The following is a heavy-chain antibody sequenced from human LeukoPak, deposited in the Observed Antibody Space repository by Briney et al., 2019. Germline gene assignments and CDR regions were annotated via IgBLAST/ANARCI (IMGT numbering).Heavy chain of an antibody. Sequence: GGSLRLSCAASGFTFSSYAMHWVRRAPGKGLEWVAVISYDGSNKYYADSVKGRFTISGDNSKNTLYLQMNSLRAEDTAVYYCARDPSGLEPLDYWGQGTLVTVSS. D-gene: IGHD1-14*01. J-gene: IGHJ4*02. CDR1: GFTFSSYA. CDR2: ISYDGSNK. CDR3: ARDPSGLEPLDY. V-gene: IGHV3-30-3*01.